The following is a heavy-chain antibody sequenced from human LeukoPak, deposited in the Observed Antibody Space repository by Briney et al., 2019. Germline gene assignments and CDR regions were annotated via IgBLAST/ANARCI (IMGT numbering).Heavy chain of an antibody. CDR3: ARRTPTYYYDSSGSGNWFDP. J-gene: IGHJ5*02. Sequence: SENLSLTCAVYGGSFSGYYWSWIRQPPGKGLEWIGEINHSGSTNYNPSLKSRVTISVDTSKNQFSLKLSSVTAADTAVYYCARRTPTYYYDSSGSGNWFDPWGQGTLVTVSS. CDR2: INHSGST. CDR1: GGSFSGYY. V-gene: IGHV4-34*01. D-gene: IGHD3-22*01.